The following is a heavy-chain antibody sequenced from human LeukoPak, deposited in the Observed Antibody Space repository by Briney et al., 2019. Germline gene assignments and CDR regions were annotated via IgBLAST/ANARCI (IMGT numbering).Heavy chain of an antibody. CDR1: GGSISSGGYS. CDR2: IYYSGST. V-gene: IGHV4-31*03. Sequence: SQTLSLTCTVSGGSISSGGYSWSWIRQHPGKGLEWIGYIYYSGSTYYNPSLKSRVTIPVDTSKNQFSLKLSSVTAADTAVYYCARERYYDSSGYYYGMDVWGRGTPVTVSS. J-gene: IGHJ6*02. D-gene: IGHD3-22*01. CDR3: ARERYYDSSGYYYGMDV.